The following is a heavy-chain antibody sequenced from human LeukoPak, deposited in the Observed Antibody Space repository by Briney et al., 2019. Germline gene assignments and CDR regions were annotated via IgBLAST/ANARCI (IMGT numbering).Heavy chain of an antibody. Sequence: SVKVSCKASGTYTINWVRQAPGQGLEWMGGIVPLFGTATYAQRFQDRLTITAGESTNTVYMELSSLTSDDTAVYYCVGEYDGSGSYSYFDYWGQGTMVTVSP. V-gene: IGHV1-69*13. D-gene: IGHD3-22*01. CDR3: VGEYDGSGSYSYFDY. CDR1: GTYT. J-gene: IGHJ4*02. CDR2: IVPLFGTA.